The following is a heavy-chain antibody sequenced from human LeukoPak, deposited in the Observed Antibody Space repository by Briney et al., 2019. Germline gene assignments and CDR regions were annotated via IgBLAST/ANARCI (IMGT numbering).Heavy chain of an antibody. CDR3: ARRERGELVIDY. CDR2: IYYSGST. CDR1: GGSISSSSYY. Sequence: SSETLSLTCTVSGGSISSSSYYWGWIRQPPGKGLEWIGSIYYSGSTYYNPSLKSRVTISVDTSKNQFSLKLSSVTAADTAVYYCARRERGELVIDYWGQGTLVTVSS. J-gene: IGHJ4*02. V-gene: IGHV4-39*01. D-gene: IGHD3-9*01.